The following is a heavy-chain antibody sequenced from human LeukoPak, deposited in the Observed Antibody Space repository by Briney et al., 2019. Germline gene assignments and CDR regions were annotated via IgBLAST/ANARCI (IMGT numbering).Heavy chain of an antibody. D-gene: IGHD2-21*01. J-gene: IGHJ4*02. CDR3: ARGGHIGFDY. CDR1: GFTFSGFD. CDR2: IASAGDT. Sequence: SGGSLRLSCAASGFTFSGFDMHWVRQATGGGLEWVSSIASAGDTYYVDSVRGRFTISRENAKNSLYLQMNSLRAGDTAVYYCARGGHIGFDYWGQGTLVTVSS. V-gene: IGHV3-13*01.